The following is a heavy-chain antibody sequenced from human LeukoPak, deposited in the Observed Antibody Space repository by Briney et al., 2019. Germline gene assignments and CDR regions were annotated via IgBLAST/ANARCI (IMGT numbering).Heavy chain of an antibody. V-gene: IGHV4-59*01. J-gene: IGHJ3*02. Sequence: PSETLSLTCTVSGGSISTYYWSWIRQPPGKGLEWIGYIFYSGSTNYNPSLKSRVTISVDTSKNQFSLKLSPVTAADAAVYFCARDPTTVTKGFDIWGQGTLVTVSS. CDR3: ARDPTTVTKGFDI. CDR2: IFYSGST. D-gene: IGHD4-17*01. CDR1: GGSISTYY.